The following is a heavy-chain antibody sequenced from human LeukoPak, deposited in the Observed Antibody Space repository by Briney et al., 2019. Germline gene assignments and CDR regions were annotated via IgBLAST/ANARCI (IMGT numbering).Heavy chain of an antibody. CDR3: ARENPSGYYNRPIDY. CDR2: IYYSGSI. D-gene: IGHD3-22*01. Sequence: SETPSLTCTVSGASISSYYWSWIRQPPGKGLEWIGDIYYSGSIKYNPSLKSRVTMSVDTSKNQFSLKLSSVTAADTAIYYCARENPSGYYNRPIDYWGQGTLVTVSS. CDR1: GASISSYY. V-gene: IGHV4-59*01. J-gene: IGHJ4*02.